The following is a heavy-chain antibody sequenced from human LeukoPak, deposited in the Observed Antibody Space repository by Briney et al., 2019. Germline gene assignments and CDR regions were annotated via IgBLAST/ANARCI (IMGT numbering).Heavy chain of an antibody. D-gene: IGHD4-17*01. J-gene: IGHJ4*02. V-gene: IGHV4-34*01. CDR3: GGGTVTILAPLY. CDR2: INHSGST. Sequence: PSETLSLTCAVYGGSFSGYYWSWIRQPPGKGLEWIGEINHSGSTNYNPSLKSRVTISVDTSKNQFSLKLSSVTAADTAVYYCGGGTVTILAPLYWGQGTLVTVSS. CDR1: GGSFSGYY.